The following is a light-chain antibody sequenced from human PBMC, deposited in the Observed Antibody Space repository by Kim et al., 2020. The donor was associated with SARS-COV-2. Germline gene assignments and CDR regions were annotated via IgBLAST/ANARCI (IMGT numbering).Light chain of an antibody. CDR1: TGTVTSGHY. Sequence: PGGTVTLTCESSTGTVTSGHYPYWFKQRPGQAPRTLIYDTNRKHSWTPARFSGSLLGGKAALTLSGAQPDDEADYYCLLSSGAVRVFGGGTKLTVL. V-gene: IGLV7-46*01. CDR3: LLSSGAVRV. J-gene: IGLJ3*02. CDR2: DTN.